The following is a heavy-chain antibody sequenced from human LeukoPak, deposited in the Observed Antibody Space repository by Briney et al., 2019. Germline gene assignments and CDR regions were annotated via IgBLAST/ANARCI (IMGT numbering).Heavy chain of an antibody. CDR2: ISGSGDYT. CDR3: AKDPYQTYRETGSARPDY. D-gene: IGHD3-10*01. J-gene: IGHJ4*02. V-gene: IGHV3-23*01. Sequence: GGSLRLSCAASGFTFSSYAMTWVRQAPGKGLEWVSSISGSGDYTNYAGSVKGRFSISRDNSQNTLYLQINSLRAEDTAVYYCAKDPYQTYRETGSARPDYWGQGTLVTVSS. CDR1: GFTFSSYA.